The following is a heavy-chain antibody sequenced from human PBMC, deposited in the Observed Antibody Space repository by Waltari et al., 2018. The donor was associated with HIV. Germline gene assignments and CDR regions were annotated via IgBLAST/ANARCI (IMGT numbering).Heavy chain of an antibody. CDR3: TRANGPSDY. CDR1: GLWYLPHP. D-gene: IGHD2-8*01. J-gene: IGHJ4*02. Sequence: VQIGQSGRGLVTPGVSLRPSSPISGLWYLPHPLNWVRQGPGKGLEWVSSINSRGSFIYYSDSVKGRFTVARDNANNSLYLQMNNLRDDDTAVYFCTRANGPSDYWGQGVLVTVSS. CDR2: INSRGSFI. V-gene: IGHV3-21*06.